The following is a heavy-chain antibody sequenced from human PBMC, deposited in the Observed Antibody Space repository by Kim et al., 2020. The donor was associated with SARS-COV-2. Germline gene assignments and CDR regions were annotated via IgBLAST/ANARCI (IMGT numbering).Heavy chain of an antibody. Sequence: SETLSLTCTVSGGSISSSSYYWGWVRQPPGKGLEWIGSIYYSGSTYYNPSLKSRVTISVDTSKNQFSLKLSSVTAADTAVYYCASGPEGYCSSTSCSPGSMDVWGQGTTVTVSS. CDR1: GGSISSSSYY. V-gene: IGHV4-39*01. J-gene: IGHJ6*02. CDR3: ASGPEGYCSSTSCSPGSMDV. CDR2: IYYSGST. D-gene: IGHD2-2*01.